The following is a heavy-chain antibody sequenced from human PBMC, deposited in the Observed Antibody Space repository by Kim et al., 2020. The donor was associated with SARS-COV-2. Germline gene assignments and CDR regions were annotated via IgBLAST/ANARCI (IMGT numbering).Heavy chain of an antibody. CDR1: GFTFSSYG. J-gene: IGHJ6*02. D-gene: IGHD6-13*01. V-gene: IGHV3-30*18. Sequence: GGSLRLSCAASGFTFSSYGMHWVRQAPGKGLEWVAVISYDGSNKYYADSVKGRFTISRDNSKNTLYLQMNSLRAEDTAVYYCAKDREAAAGDSQEDYYYGMDVWGQGTTVTVSS. CDR3: AKDREAAAGDSQEDYYYGMDV. CDR2: ISYDGSNK.